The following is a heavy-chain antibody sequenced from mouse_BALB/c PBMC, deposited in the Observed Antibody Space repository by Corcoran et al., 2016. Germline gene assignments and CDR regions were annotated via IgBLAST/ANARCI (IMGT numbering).Heavy chain of an antibody. J-gene: IGHJ3*01. V-gene: IGHV14-3*02. D-gene: IGHD2-2*01. Sequence: VQRQQSGAGLVKRGASVKLSCTASGFNIKDTYMHWVKQRPEQGLEWSGRIDPANGNTKYDPKFQGKATITADTSSNTAYLQLSSLTSEDTAVYYWATVTFAYWGQGTLVTVSA. CDR2: IDPANGNT. CDR1: GFNIKDTY. CDR3: ATVTFAY.